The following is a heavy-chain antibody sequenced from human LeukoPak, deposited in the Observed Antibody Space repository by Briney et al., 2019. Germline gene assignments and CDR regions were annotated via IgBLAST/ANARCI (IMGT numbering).Heavy chain of an antibody. J-gene: IGHJ6*03. V-gene: IGHV4-39*01. CDR3: ARQAKGYMDV. CDR2: IYYSGST. Sequence: PSETLSFTCTVSGGSISSSNYYWGWIRQPPGKGLEWIGSIYYSGSTYYNPSLKSRVTISVDTSRNQTSLKLSSVTAADTAVYYCARQAKGYMDVWGKGTTVTVSS. CDR1: GGSISSSNYY.